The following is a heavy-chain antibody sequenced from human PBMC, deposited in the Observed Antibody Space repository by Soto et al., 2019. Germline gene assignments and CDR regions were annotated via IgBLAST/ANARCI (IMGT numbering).Heavy chain of an antibody. D-gene: IGHD3-3*01. CDR2: IYYSGST. V-gene: IGHV4-59*01. J-gene: IGHJ5*02. CDR3: ARAGYYDFWSGPRNWFDP. CDR1: GGSISSYY. Sequence: SETLSLTCTVSGGSISSYYWSWIRQPPGKGLEWIGYIYYSGSTNYNPSLKSRVTISVDTSKNQFSLKLSSVTAADTAVYYCARAGYYDFWSGPRNWFDPWGQGTLVTVSS.